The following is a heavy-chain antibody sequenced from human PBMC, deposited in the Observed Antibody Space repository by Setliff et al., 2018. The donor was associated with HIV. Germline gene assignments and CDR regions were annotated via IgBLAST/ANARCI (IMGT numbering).Heavy chain of an antibody. CDR2: ISAYNGNT. V-gene: IGHV1-18*01. D-gene: IGHD2-15*01. J-gene: IGHJ3*02. CDR1: GYTFTHYA. Sequence: ASVKVSCKASGYTFTHYAISWVRQAPGQGLEYLGGISAYNGNTNYAQKVQGRITMTTDASTSTVDMELRSLTSDDTAVYYCARLASGGWPLEVFDIWGQGTMVTVSS. CDR3: ARLASGGWPLEVFDI.